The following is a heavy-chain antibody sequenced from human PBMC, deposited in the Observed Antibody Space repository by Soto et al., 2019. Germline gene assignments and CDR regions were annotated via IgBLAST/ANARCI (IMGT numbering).Heavy chain of an antibody. J-gene: IGHJ5*02. CDR3: ARTGYSSSWYYPSPYWFDP. Sequence: PSQTLSLTCAISGDSVSSNSAAWNWIRQSPSRGLEWLGRTYYRSKWYNDYAVSVKSRITINPDTSKNQFSLQLNSVTPEDTAVYYCARTGYSSSWYYPSPYWFDPWGQGTLVTVSS. D-gene: IGHD6-13*01. CDR2: TYYRSKWYN. CDR1: GDSVSSNSAA. V-gene: IGHV6-1*01.